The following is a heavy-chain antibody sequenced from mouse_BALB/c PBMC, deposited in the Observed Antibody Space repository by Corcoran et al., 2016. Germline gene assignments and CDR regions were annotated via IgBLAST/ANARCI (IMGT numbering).Heavy chain of an antibody. Sequence: EIQLQQSGPELMKPGASVKISCKASGYSFTSYYMHWVKQSHGKSLEWIGYIDPFNGGTSYNQKFKGKATLTVDKSSIPAYMHLSSLTSEDSAVYYCASGGDYDEYYYAMDYWGQGTSVTVSS. J-gene: IGHJ4*01. V-gene: IGHV1S135*01. CDR3: ASGGDYDEYYYAMDY. CDR1: GYSFTSYY. CDR2: IDPFNGGT. D-gene: IGHD2-4*01.